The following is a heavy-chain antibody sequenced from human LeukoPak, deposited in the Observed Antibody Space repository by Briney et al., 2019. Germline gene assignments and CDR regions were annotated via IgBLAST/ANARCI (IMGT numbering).Heavy chain of an antibody. CDR1: GFTFSSYS. D-gene: IGHD6-13*01. CDR2: ISGSGGST. Sequence: PGGSLRLSCAASGFTFSSYSMNWVRQAPGKGLEWVSAISGSGGSTDYADSVKGRFTISRDNSKNTLYLQMNSLRAEDTAVYYCAKTRGYSRDFFDCWGQGTLVTVSS. V-gene: IGHV3-23*01. J-gene: IGHJ4*02. CDR3: AKTRGYSRDFFDC.